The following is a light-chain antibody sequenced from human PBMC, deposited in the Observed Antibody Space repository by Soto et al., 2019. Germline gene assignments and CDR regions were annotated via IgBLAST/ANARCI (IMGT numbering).Light chain of an antibody. J-gene: IGKJ5*01. V-gene: IGKV3-15*01. CDR1: QSVNNN. CDR3: QQYNYWPPIT. CDR2: YAS. Sequence: EVPMTQSPDRLSVSPGERATLFCRASQSVNNNVAWYQQKPGQAPRLLMYYASTRATGIPARFSGSGSGTEFTLTITSLQSEDFGFYYCQQYNYWPPITFGQGTRLEIK.